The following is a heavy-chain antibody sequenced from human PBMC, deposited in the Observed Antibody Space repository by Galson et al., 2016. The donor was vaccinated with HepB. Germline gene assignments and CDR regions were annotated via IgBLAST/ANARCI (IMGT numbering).Heavy chain of an antibody. CDR2: ISGSGLII. V-gene: IGHV3-48*03. CDR1: RFTFSNYD. CDR3: ARSDCNYSWTYFDA. J-gene: IGHJ4*01. D-gene: IGHD2/OR15-2a*01. Sequence: SLRLSCAASRFTFSNYDMDWVRQAPGKGLERVSYISGSGLIIYYADSVKGRFTVSRDNTNNSLFLQMNSLRADDTTGSYCARSDCNYSWTYFDAWGLGALVAVSS.